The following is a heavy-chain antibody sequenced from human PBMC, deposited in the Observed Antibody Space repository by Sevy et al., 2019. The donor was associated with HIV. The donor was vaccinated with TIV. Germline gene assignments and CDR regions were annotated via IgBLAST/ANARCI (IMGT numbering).Heavy chain of an antibody. J-gene: IGHJ5*02. CDR1: GFIFSNYA. CDR2: ISQDGNSE. CDR3: ARDWAAGSSAFWARNWFDP. D-gene: IGHD3-22*01. Sequence: GGSLRLSCAASGFIFSNYAMHWVRQAPGKGLEWVAVISQDGNSEYSAHSVKGRFTISRDNSKNTLYLQMNSLRAEDTAVFYWARDWAAGSSAFWARNWFDPWGQGTLVTVSS. V-gene: IGHV3-30-3*01.